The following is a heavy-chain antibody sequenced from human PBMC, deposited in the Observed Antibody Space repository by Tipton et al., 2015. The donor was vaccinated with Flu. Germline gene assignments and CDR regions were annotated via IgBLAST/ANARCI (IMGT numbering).Heavy chain of an antibody. Sequence: TLSLTCAVYGGSFSVGYYWSWIRQPPGKGLEWIGEINDSGSTNYHPSLKSRVTVSLDTSKNQFSLKLSSVTAADTAVYYCAGLRSGWYPLNNHFDYWGQGTLVTVSS. J-gene: IGHJ4*02. CDR1: GGSFSVGYY. CDR3: AGLRSGWYPLNNHFDY. V-gene: IGHV4-34*01. D-gene: IGHD6-19*01. CDR2: INDSGST.